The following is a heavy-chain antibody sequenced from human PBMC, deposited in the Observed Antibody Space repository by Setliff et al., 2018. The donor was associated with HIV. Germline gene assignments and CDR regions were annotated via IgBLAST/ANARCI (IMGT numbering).Heavy chain of an antibody. V-gene: IGHV1-24*01. D-gene: IGHD1-26*01. Sequence: ASVKVSCKVSGYTLSELSMHWVRQAPGEGLEWMGGFDPEDGETIYAEKFQGRVTMTEDTATETAYMELSSLRSEDTAVYYCASTAISGNYYSGPTYYYHYMDVWGKGTTVTVSS. CDR1: GYTLSELS. CDR2: FDPEDGET. J-gene: IGHJ6*03. CDR3: ASTAISGNYYSGPTYYYHYMDV.